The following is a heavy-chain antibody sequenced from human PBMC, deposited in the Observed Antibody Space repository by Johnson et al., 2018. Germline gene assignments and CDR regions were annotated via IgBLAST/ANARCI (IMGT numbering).Heavy chain of an antibody. Sequence: QVQLVQSGGGVVQPGRSLRLSCTASGFTFSSYGMHWVRQAPGKGLEWVAIISYDGSNKYYADSVKVRFTIPRDNSKNTLYLQMNSLRAEDTAGYYCARNWVVVAATDAFDIWGQGTMVTVSS. D-gene: IGHD2-15*01. CDR3: ARNWVVVAATDAFDI. CDR1: GFTFSSYG. J-gene: IGHJ3*02. CDR2: ISYDGSNK. V-gene: IGHV3-30*03.